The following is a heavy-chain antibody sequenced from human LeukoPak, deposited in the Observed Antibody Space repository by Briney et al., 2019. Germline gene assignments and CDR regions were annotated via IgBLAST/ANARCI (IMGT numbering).Heavy chain of an antibody. CDR1: GFSLSTSGMR. V-gene: IGHV2-70*04. CDR2: IDWDDDI. CDR3: ALYYYDSSGYYGDAFDI. D-gene: IGHD3-22*01. Sequence: SGPALVKPTQTLTLTCTFSGFSLSTSGMRASWIRQPPGKALEWLARIDWDDDIFYSTSLKTRLTISKDTSKNQVVLTMTNMDPVDTATYYCALYYYDSSGYYGDAFDIWGQGTMVTVSS. J-gene: IGHJ3*02.